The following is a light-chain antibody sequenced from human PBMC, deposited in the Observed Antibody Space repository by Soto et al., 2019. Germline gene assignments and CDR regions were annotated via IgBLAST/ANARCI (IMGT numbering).Light chain of an antibody. CDR2: GAS. V-gene: IGKV1-27*01. CDR3: QKYDRTPWT. J-gene: IGKJ1*01. CDR1: QTIGGW. Sequence: DIQMTQSPSTLSASVGERVTITCRASQTIGGWLAWYQQKPGQAPKLLIYGASTLQSGVPSRFSGSGSGTDFTLTISSLQPEDVATYYCQKYDRTPWTFGQGTTVDIK.